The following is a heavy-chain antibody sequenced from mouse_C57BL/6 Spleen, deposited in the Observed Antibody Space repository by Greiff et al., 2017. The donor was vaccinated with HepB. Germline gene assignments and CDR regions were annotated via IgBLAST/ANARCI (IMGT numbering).Heavy chain of an antibody. J-gene: IGHJ4*01. Sequence: VQLQQPGAELVRPGSSVKLSCKASGYTFTSYWMDWVKQRPGQGLEWIGNIYPSASETHYNQKFKDKATLTVDKSSSTAYMQHSSLTSEDSAVYYWAREKGYAMDYWGQGTSVTVSS. CDR1: GYTFTSYW. V-gene: IGHV1-61*01. CDR2: IYPSASET. CDR3: AREKGYAMDY.